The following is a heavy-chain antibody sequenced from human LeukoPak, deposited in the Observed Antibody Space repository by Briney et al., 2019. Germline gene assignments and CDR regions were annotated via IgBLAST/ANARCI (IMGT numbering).Heavy chain of an antibody. J-gene: IGHJ5*02. V-gene: IGHV1-2*02. CDR3: AREMVRGVIITENWFDP. Sequence: ASVKVSCKASGYTFTGYYMHWVQQAPGQGLEWMGWINPNSGGTNYAQKFQGRVTMTRDTSISTAYMELSRLRSDDTAVYYCAREMVRGVIITENWFDPWGQGTLVTVSS. CDR2: INPNSGGT. D-gene: IGHD3-10*01. CDR1: GYTFTGYY.